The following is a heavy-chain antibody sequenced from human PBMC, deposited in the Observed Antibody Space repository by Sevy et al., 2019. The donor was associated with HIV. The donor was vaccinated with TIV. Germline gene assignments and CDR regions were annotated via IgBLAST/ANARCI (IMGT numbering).Heavy chain of an antibody. V-gene: IGHV3-33*01. CDR2: IWHDGSQK. CDR3: ARGRVGATTSYYFDY. CDR1: GFTFSSNA. D-gene: IGHD1-26*01. J-gene: IGHJ4*02. Sequence: GGSLRLSCAASGFTFSSNAMHWVRQAPGKGLEWVGFIWHDGSQKYYADSVRGRFTFSRDNSKNTLFLQVSSLRAEDTAVYYCARGRVGATTSYYFDYWGQGTLVTVSS.